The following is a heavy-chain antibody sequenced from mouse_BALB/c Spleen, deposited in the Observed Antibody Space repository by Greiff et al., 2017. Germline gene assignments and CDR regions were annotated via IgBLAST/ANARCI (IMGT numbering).Heavy chain of an antibody. Sequence: ESGPGLVKPSQSLSLTCTVTGYSITSDYAWNWIRQFPGNKLEWMGYISYSGSTSYNPSLKSRISITRDTSKNQFFLQLNSVTTEDTATYYCARHDYDGDYFDYWGQGTTLTVSS. V-gene: IGHV3-2*02. D-gene: IGHD2-4*01. CDR1: GYSITSDYA. CDR2: ISYSGST. J-gene: IGHJ2*01. CDR3: ARHDYDGDYFDY.